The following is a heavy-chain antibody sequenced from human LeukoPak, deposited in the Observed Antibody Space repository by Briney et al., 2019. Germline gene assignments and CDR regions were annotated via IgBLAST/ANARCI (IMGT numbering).Heavy chain of an antibody. CDR1: GGSFSGYY. CDR3: ARPYCSSTSCYNWFDP. D-gene: IGHD2-2*01. Sequence: SETLSLTCAVYGGSFSGYYWSWIRQPPGKGLEWIGETNHSGSTNYNPSLKSRVTISVDTSKNQFSLKLSSVTAADTAVYYCARPYCSSTSCYNWFDPWGQGTLVTVSS. J-gene: IGHJ5*02. CDR2: TNHSGST. V-gene: IGHV4-34*01.